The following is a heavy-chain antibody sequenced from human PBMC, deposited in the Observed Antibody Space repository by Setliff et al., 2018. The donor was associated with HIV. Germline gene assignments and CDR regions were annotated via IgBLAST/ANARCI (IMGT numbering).Heavy chain of an antibody. V-gene: IGHV1-69*10. CDR1: GGIFNAYA. J-gene: IGHJ6*02. Sequence: SVKVSCKASGGIFNAYAISWVRQAPGQGLEWMGGIIPILGIANYAQKFQGRVTITADESTSTAYMELSSLRSEDTAVYYCARDLRGGYSYGYYYYGMDVWGQGTTVTVSS. CDR3: ARDLRGGYSYGYYYYGMDV. D-gene: IGHD5-18*01. CDR2: IIPILGIA.